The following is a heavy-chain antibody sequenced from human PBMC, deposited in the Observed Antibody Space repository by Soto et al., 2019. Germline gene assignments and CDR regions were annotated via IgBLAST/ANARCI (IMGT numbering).Heavy chain of an antibody. D-gene: IGHD3-3*01. CDR3: AKSHSSYRVVIPFFDY. CDR1: GFTFSSYA. Sequence: EVQLLESGGGLVQPGGSLRLSCAASGFTFSSYAMSWVRQAPGTGLEWVSAISGSGGSTYYADSVKGRFTISRDNSKNTLYLQMNSLRAEDTAVYYCAKSHSSYRVVIPFFDYWGQGTLVTVSS. J-gene: IGHJ4*02. CDR2: ISGSGGST. V-gene: IGHV3-23*01.